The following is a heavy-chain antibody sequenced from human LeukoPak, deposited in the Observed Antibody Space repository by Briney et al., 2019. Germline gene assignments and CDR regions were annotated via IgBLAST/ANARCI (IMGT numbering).Heavy chain of an antibody. CDR2: ISSSNDNI. V-gene: IGHV3-48*03. CDR1: GFTFSSYE. D-gene: IGHD6-13*01. J-gene: IGHJ4*02. Sequence: GGSLRLSCAASGFTFSSYEMNWVRQAPGEGLEWVSYISSSNDNIRYADSVKGRLTISRDNARNSLYLEMNSLRAEDTAVYYCATRQLVPYNFDYWGQGTLVTVSS. CDR3: ATRQLVPYNFDY.